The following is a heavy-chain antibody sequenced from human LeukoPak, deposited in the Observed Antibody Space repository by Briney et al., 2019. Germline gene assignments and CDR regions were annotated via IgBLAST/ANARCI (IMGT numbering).Heavy chain of an antibody. D-gene: IGHD3-22*01. CDR3: AKGYYDSVGYFDY. CDR1: GFTFSSYS. J-gene: IGHJ4*02. V-gene: IGHV3-48*04. Sequence: GGSLRLSCAASGFTFSSYSMNWVRQAPGKGLEWVSYISSSSSTIYYADSVKGRFTISRDNAKNSLYLQMNSLRAEDTAVYYCAKGYYDSVGYFDYWGQGTLVTVSS. CDR2: ISSSSSTI.